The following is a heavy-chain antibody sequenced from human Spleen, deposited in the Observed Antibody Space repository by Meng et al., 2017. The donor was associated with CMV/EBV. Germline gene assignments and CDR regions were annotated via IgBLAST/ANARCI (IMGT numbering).Heavy chain of an antibody. Sequence: CKASGYTFTHYYIHWVRQAPGQGLEWMGWIDPNSGVTNYAQKFQGRVTMTGDTSIITAYMELGRLRSDDTAVYYCARGRIGGGNDYWGQGTLVTVSS. CDR2: IDPNSGVT. J-gene: IGHJ4*02. CDR1: GYTFTHYY. CDR3: ARGRIGGGNDY. D-gene: IGHD2-15*01. V-gene: IGHV1-2*02.